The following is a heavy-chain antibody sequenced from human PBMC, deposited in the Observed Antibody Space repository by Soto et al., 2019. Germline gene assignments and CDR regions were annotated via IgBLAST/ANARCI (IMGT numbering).Heavy chain of an antibody. CDR1: GYTFTSYS. CDR2: ISAYNGNT. V-gene: IGHV1-18*01. J-gene: IGHJ4*02. CDR3: ARDSPPNDY. Sequence: QVQLVQSGAEVKKPGASVKVSCKASGYTFTSYSISWVRQAPGQGLEWMGWISAYNGNTNYAQKLQGRVTVXTDSSTTKAYMELRSLSSDDTAVYYWARDSPPNDYWGQGTLVTVSS.